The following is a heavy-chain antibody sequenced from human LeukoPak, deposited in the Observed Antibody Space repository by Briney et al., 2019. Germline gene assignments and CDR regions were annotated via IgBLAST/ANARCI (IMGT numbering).Heavy chain of an antibody. CDR3: AKVASRYYYDSSGYSPLDY. Sequence: GGSLRLSCAASGMTFRSHWMTWVRQTTGKGLQWLATIKSDGSEIYYLDSVKGRFTISRDNAKNSLYLQMNSLRAEDTALYYCAKVASRYYYDSSGYSPLDYWGQGTLVTVSS. CDR1: GMTFRSHW. V-gene: IGHV3-7*03. CDR2: IKSDGSEI. D-gene: IGHD3-22*01. J-gene: IGHJ4*02.